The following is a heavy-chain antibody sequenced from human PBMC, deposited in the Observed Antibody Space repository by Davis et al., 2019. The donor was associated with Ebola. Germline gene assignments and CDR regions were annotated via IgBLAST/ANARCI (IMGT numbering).Heavy chain of an antibody. Sequence: PGGSLRLSCAASGFTFSSYGMHWVRQAPGKGLKWVAVISYDGSNKYYADSVKGRFTISRDNSKNTLYLQMNSLRAEDTAVYYCARGARWLQLRYFDYWGQGTLVTVSS. D-gene: IGHD5-24*01. J-gene: IGHJ4*02. CDR1: GFTFSSYG. CDR2: ISYDGSNK. V-gene: IGHV3-30*03. CDR3: ARGARWLQLRYFDY.